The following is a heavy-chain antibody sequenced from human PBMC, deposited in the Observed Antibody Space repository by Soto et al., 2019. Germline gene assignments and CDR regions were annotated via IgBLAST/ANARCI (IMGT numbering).Heavy chain of an antibody. D-gene: IGHD3-3*01. Sequence: ASGGGLVQPGGSLRLSCAASGFTFSSYEMNWVRQAPGKWLEWVSYISSSGSTIYYADSVKGRFTISRDNAKNSLDLQMNSRRAEDTAVYYCARDEGIDFWSGYYYYYYYGMDVWGQGTTVTVSS. V-gene: IGHV3-48*03. CDR1: GFTFSSYE. J-gene: IGHJ6*02. CDR3: ARDEGIDFWSGYYYYYYYGMDV. CDR2: ISSSGSTI.